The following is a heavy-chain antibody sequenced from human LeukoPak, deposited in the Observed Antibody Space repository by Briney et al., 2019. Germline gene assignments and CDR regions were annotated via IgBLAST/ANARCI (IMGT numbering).Heavy chain of an antibody. J-gene: IGHJ6*03. V-gene: IGHV1-69*05. CDR1: GYTFTSYD. CDR3: ARSDSGYYYYYYMDV. CDR2: VIPIFGTA. D-gene: IGHD5-12*01. Sequence: SVKVSCKASGYTFTSYDINWVRQATGQGLEWMGGVIPIFGTANYAQKFQGRVTITTDESTSTAYMELSSLRSEDTAVYYCARSDSGYYYYYYMDVWGKGTTVTVSS.